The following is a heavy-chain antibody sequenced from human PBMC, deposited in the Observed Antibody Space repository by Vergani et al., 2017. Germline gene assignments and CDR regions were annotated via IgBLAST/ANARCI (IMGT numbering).Heavy chain of an antibody. J-gene: IGHJ6*03. V-gene: IGHV4-61*02. CDR2: IYTSGST. D-gene: IGHD2-2*01. CDR1: GGSISSGSYY. Sequence: QVQLQESGPGLVKPSQTLSLTCTVSGGSISSGSYYWSWIRQPAGKGLEWIGRIYTSGSTNYNPSLKSRVTISVDTSKNQFSLKLSSVTAADTAVYYCARGRRNCSSTSCYRYYYYMDVWGKGTTVTVSS. CDR3: ARGRRNCSSTSCYRYYYYMDV.